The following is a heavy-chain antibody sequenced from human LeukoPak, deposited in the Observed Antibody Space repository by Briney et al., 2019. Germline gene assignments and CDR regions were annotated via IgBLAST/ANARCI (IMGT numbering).Heavy chain of an antibody. CDR3: TTLDTAMGYYFDY. CDR2: IRSKAYGGTT. D-gene: IGHD5-18*01. CDR1: GFTFGDYA. Sequence: PGGSLRLSCTASGFTFGDYAMSWVRQAPGKGLEWVGFIRSKAYGGTTEYAASVKGRFTISRDDSKSIAYLQMNSLKTEDTAVYYCTTLDTAMGYYFDYWGQGTLVTVSS. J-gene: IGHJ4*02. V-gene: IGHV3-49*04.